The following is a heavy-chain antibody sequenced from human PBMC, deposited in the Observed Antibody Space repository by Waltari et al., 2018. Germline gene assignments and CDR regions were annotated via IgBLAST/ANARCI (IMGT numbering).Heavy chain of an antibody. CDR3: AREGSHLTTVNDF. V-gene: IGHV1-2*02. D-gene: IGHD4-4*01. CDR2: INPRNGET. J-gene: IGHJ4*02. Sequence: LVQSGAEVKKPGASVRVSCKTPGYTFSAYYIHGVRKAPGQGLEWMGLINPRNGETKYTQTFTGRVTLTRDTSSHTAYMELSSLIFDDTSVYYCAREGSHLTTVNDFWGQGTLVIVSS. CDR1: GYTFSAYY.